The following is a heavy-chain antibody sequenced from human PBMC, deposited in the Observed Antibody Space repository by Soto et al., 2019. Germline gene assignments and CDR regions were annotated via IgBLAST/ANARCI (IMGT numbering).Heavy chain of an antibody. CDR1: GYTFTGYY. D-gene: IGHD3-22*01. CDR2: INPNSGGT. CDR3: ARELGEVYYYDRSGYSTSGY. Sequence: ASVKVSCKASGYTFTGYYMHWVRQAPGQVLEWMGLINPNSGGTNYAQKFQGRVTMTRDTSISTAYMELSRLRSDDTAVYYCARELGEVYYYDRSGYSTSGYGGQGTLVTVSS. V-gene: IGHV1-2*02. J-gene: IGHJ4*02.